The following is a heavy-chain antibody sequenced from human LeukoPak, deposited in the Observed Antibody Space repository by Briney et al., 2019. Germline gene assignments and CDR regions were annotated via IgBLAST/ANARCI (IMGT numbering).Heavy chain of an antibody. V-gene: IGHV3-48*01. J-gene: IGHJ4*02. CDR3: ARDLFGYYFDY. CDR2: ISSSSTV. Sequence: PGGSLRLSCAASGFTFSSYAMNWVRQAPGKGLQWVSYISSSSTVLYADSVKGRFTISRDNAKNSLSLQMNSLRAEDTAVYYCARDLFGYYFDYWGRGTLVTVSS. CDR1: GFTFSSYA. D-gene: IGHD3-10*01.